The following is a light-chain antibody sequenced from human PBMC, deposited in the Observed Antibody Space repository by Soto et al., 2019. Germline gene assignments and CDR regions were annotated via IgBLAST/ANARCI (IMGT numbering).Light chain of an antibody. CDR3: QQYGTSPLT. CDR2: GAS. Sequence: EIVLTPSPGTLSLSPGDRATLSCRASQSVSRNSLAWYQQQPGQAPRLLIYGASSRATDIPDRFSGSGSGTDFSLIVSRLEPEDFAVYFCQQYGTSPLTFGPGTKVDIK. J-gene: IGKJ3*01. V-gene: IGKV3-20*01. CDR1: QSVSRNS.